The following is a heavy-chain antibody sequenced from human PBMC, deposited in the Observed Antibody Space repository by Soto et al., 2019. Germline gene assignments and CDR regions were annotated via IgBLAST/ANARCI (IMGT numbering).Heavy chain of an antibody. CDR1: GYSFSSYG. CDR2: INTYNGNR. D-gene: IGHD3-22*01. CDR3: SRDRLRGYDSSGFYS. Sequence: QVQLVQSGAELRKPGASVKVSCKASGYSFSSYGINWVRQAPGQGLEWMGWINTYNGNRNYAQKFEDRVTMTTATPPTTVYMELRSLKSDDTAIYYCSRDRLRGYDSSGFYSWGQGTLVTVSS. V-gene: IGHV1-18*01. J-gene: IGHJ4*02.